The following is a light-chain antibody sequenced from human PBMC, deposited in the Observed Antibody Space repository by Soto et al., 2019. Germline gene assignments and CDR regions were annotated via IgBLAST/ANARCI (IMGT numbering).Light chain of an antibody. CDR1: QGISNN. CDR2: AAS. V-gene: IGKV1-27*01. Sequence: DIRITQSPSSLSASLGDIVTITCRASQGISNNLAWYQQKPGKIPNLLIHAASTLQSGVPSRSSGSGSGTSFTITISSVQPQDVATYYCQEYNGAPRFTFGRRTKVDI. J-gene: IGKJ3*01. CDR3: QEYNGAPRFT.